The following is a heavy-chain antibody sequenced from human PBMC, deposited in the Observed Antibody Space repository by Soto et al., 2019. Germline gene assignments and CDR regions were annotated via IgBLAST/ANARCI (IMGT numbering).Heavy chain of an antibody. V-gene: IGHV4-31*03. CDR1: GGSISSGGYY. D-gene: IGHD1-7*01. CDR3: ARDLYRTSYGYYGMDV. CDR2: IYYSGST. Sequence: SETLSLTCTVSGGSISSGGYYWSWIRQHPGKGLEWIGYIYYSGSTYYNPSLKSRVTISVDTSKNQFSLKLSSVTAADTAVYYCARDLYRTSYGYYGMDVWGQGTTVTVSS. J-gene: IGHJ6*02.